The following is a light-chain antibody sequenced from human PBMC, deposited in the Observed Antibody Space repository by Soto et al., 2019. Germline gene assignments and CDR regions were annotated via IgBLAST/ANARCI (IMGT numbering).Light chain of an antibody. V-gene: IGLV2-23*02. CDR3: CSYAGSSTYV. CDR1: SSDVGSYNL. Sequence: QSALTQPASLSGSPGQSITISCTGPSSDVGSYNLVSWYQQHPGKAPKVMMYEVSKRPSGVPNRFSGSKSGNTASLTISGLQAEDEADYYCCSYAGSSTYVFGTGTKVTVL. CDR2: EVS. J-gene: IGLJ1*01.